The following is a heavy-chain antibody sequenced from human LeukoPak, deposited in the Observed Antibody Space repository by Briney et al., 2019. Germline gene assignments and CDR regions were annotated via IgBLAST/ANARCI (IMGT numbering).Heavy chain of an antibody. CDR3: AREEGYSFDY. CDR1: GFTFSSYA. Sequence: PGGSLRLSCAASGFTFSSYAMSWVRQAPGKGLEWVSYISSSSSYTNYADSVKGRFTISRDNAKNSLYLQMNSLRAEDTAVYYCAREEGYSFDYWGQGTLVTVSS. V-gene: IGHV3-21*05. D-gene: IGHD6-13*01. CDR2: ISSSSSYT. J-gene: IGHJ4*02.